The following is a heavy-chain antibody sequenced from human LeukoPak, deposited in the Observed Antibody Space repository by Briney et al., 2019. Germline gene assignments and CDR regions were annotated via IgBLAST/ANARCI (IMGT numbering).Heavy chain of an antibody. CDR3: ARDPEARNWFDP. CDR1: GGSISSGDYY. CDR2: IHYSGKT. Sequence: SETLSLTCTVSGGSISSGDYYWDWIRQPPGKDLEWIGNIHYSGKTYYTPSLRGRVTISVDTSKNQFSLKLTFVTAADTAVYYCARDPEARNWFDPWGQGAVVTFSS. V-gene: IGHV4-39*02. J-gene: IGHJ5*02. D-gene: IGHD1-14*01.